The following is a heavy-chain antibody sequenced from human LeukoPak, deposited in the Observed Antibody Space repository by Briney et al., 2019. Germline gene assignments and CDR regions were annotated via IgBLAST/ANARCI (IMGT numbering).Heavy chain of an antibody. CDR1: GFTFSSYW. CDR3: ARANYYDSSGYRIFDY. CDR2: IKQDGSEK. Sequence: PGGSLRLSCAASGFTFSSYWMSWVRQAPGKGLEWVANIKQDGSEKYYVDSVKGRFTISRDNAKNSLYLQMNSLRAEDTAVYYCARANYYDSSGYRIFDYWGQGTLVTVSS. D-gene: IGHD3-22*01. J-gene: IGHJ4*02. V-gene: IGHV3-7*01.